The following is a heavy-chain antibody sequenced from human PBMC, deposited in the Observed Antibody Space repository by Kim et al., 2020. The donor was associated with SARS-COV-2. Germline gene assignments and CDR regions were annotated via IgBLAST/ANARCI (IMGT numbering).Heavy chain of an antibody. CDR3: ARPRSGSYSGPFDP. V-gene: IGHV3-30-3*01. CDR1: GFTFSSYA. CDR2: ISYDGSNK. D-gene: IGHD1-26*01. J-gene: IGHJ5*02. Sequence: GGSLRLSCAASGFTFSSYAMHWVRQAPGKGLEWVAVISYDGSNKYYADSVKGRFTISRDNSKNTLYLQMNSLRAEDTAVYYCARPRSGSYSGPFDPWGQG.